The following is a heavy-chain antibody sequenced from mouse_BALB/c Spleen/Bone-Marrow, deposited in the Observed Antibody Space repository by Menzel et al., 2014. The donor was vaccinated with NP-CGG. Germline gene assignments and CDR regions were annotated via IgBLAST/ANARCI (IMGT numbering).Heavy chain of an antibody. J-gene: IGHJ2*01. CDR3: ATDSSGYLDY. V-gene: IGHV14-3*02. CDR1: GFNIKDTY. D-gene: IGHD3-2*01. Sequence: VQLQQPGAELVKPGASVKLSCTASGFNIKDTYMHWVKRRPEQGLEWIGRIDPANGNTKYDPKFQGKATITADTSSNTAYLQLSSLTSEDTAVYYCATDSSGYLDYWGQGTTLTVSS. CDR2: IDPANGNT.